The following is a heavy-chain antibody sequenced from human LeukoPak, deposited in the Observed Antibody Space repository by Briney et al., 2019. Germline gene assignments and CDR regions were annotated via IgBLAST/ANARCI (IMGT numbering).Heavy chain of an antibody. Sequence: GESLKISCKGSGYSFTSYWIGWVRQMPGNGLEWMGIIYPGDSDTRYSPSFQGQVTISADKSISTAYLQWSSLKASDTAMYYCASQGQIVGADDYYFDYWGQGTLVTVSS. CDR2: IYPGDSDT. CDR1: GYSFTSYW. V-gene: IGHV5-51*01. CDR3: ASQGQIVGADDYYFDY. D-gene: IGHD1-26*01. J-gene: IGHJ4*02.